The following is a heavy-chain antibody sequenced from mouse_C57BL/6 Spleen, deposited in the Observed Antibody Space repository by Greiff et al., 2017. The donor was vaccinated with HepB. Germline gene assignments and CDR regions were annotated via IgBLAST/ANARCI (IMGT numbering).Heavy chain of an antibody. Sequence: VHVKQSGTVLARPGASVKMSCKTSGYTFTSYWMHWVKQRPGQGLEWIGAIYPGNSDTSYNQKFKGKAKLTAVTSASTAYMELSSLTNEDSAVYYCTRDGYDDYVAWFAYWGQGTLVTVSA. D-gene: IGHD2-3*01. CDR3: TRDGYDDYVAWFAY. V-gene: IGHV1-5*01. CDR2: IYPGNSDT. CDR1: GYTFTSYW. J-gene: IGHJ3*01.